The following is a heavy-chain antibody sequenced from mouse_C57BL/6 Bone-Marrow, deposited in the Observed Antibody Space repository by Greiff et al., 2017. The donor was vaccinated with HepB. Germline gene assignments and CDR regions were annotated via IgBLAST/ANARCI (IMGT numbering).Heavy chain of an antibody. J-gene: IGHJ3*01. V-gene: IGHV2-9-1*01. Sequence: QVQLQQSGPGLVAPSQSLSITCTVSGFSLTSYAISWVRQPPGKGLEWLGVIWTGGGTNYNSALKSRLSISKDNSKSQVFLKMNSLQTDDTARYYCARNSVYYYGSSYGFAYWGQGTLVTVSA. CDR1: GFSLTSYA. CDR2: IWTGGGT. D-gene: IGHD1-1*01. CDR3: ARNSVYYYGSSYGFAY.